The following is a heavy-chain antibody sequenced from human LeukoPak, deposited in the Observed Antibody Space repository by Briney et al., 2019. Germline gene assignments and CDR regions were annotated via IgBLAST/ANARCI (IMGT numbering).Heavy chain of an antibody. Sequence: PGGSLRLSCAASGFTFSNFAMIWLRQAPGKGLECVSAISGSGDNTHYADSVKGRFTISRDNSKSVLYMQLHNLRLEDTAVYYCGEGHWGRGTLVTV. CDR3: GEGH. CDR2: ISGSGDNT. CDR1: GFTFSNFA. J-gene: IGHJ4*02. V-gene: IGHV3-23*01.